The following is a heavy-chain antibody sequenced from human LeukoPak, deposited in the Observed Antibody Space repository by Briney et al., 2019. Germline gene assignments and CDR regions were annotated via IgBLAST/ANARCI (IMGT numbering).Heavy chain of an antibody. J-gene: IGHJ4*02. V-gene: IGHV1-58*01. CDR3: AADRSGWFYFDY. CDR1: GFTFTSSA. D-gene: IGHD6-19*01. Sequence: TSVKVSCKASGFTFTSSAVQWVRQARGQRLEWIGWIAVGSGNTNYAQKFQERVTITRDMSTSTAYMELSSLRSEDTAVYYCAADRSGWFYFDYWGQGTLVTVSS. CDR2: IAVGSGNT.